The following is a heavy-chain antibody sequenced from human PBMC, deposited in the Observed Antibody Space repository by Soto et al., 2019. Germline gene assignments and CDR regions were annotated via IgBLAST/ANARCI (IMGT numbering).Heavy chain of an antibody. CDR1: GFTFSSYE. CDR2: ISSSGSTI. J-gene: IGHJ6*02. D-gene: IGHD3-9*01. Sequence: GGSLRLSCAASGFTFSSYEMNWVRQAPGKGLEWVSYISSSGSTIYYADSVKGRFTISRDNAKNSLYLQMNSLRAEDTAVYYCARDQVGNILSQAPVPYYYYGMDVWGQGTTVTVSS. V-gene: IGHV3-48*03. CDR3: ARDQVGNILSQAPVPYYYYGMDV.